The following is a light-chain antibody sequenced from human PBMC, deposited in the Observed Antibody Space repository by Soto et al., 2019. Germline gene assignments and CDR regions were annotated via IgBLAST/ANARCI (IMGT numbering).Light chain of an antibody. CDR1: SSDVGGYNY. CDR2: DVS. Sequence: QSVLTQPPSASGSPGQSVTVSCAGTSSDVGGYNYVSWYQQHPDKAPKLMIYDVSKRPSGVPDRFSGSKSGNTASLTVTGLHAEDDADYYCSSYAGTHVVFGTGTKVTVL. V-gene: IGLV2-8*01. J-gene: IGLJ1*01. CDR3: SSYAGTHVV.